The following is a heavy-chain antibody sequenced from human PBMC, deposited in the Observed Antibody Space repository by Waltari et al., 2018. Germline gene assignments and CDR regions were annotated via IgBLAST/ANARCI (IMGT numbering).Heavy chain of an antibody. V-gene: IGHV1-8*01. D-gene: IGHD1-26*01. CDR1: GYSFTSRD. CDR3: ARGGSYSNWFDS. CDR2: KNPNTGNR. J-gene: IGHJ5*01. Sequence: QVRLVQSGAEVKEPGAYGKVACKASGYSFTSRDINWVRQAPGQGLEWMGWKNPNTGNRDYAQKFQGRFTITTDTSISTAYMELTSLTSGDTAIYFCARGGSYSNWFDSWGQGTLVTVSS.